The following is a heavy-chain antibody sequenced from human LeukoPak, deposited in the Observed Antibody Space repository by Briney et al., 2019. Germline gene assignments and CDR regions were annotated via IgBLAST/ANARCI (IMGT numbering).Heavy chain of an antibody. J-gene: IGHJ4*02. Sequence: PSETLSLTCAVSGYSISSGYYWGWIRQPPGKGLEWIGSIYHSGSTYYDPSLKSQVTTSVDVSKNQFSLKLSSVTAADTAVYYCARGFCNDGTCSPGYWGQGTLVTVSS. V-gene: IGHV4-38-2*01. D-gene: IGHD2-15*01. CDR3: ARGFCNDGTCSPGY. CDR2: IYHSGST. CDR1: GYSISSGYY.